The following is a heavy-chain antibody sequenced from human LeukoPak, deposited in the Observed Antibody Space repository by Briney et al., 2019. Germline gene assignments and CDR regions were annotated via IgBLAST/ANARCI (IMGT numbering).Heavy chain of an antibody. CDR2: IIPIFGTA. Sequence: SVKVSCKASGGTFSSYAISWVRQAPGQGLEWMGGIIPIFGTANYAQKFQGRVTITADESTSTAYMELSSLRFEDTAVYYCARDGLYSYGYSYWGQGTLVTVSS. CDR1: GGTFSSYA. CDR3: ARDGLYSYGYSY. J-gene: IGHJ4*02. V-gene: IGHV1-69*01. D-gene: IGHD5-18*01.